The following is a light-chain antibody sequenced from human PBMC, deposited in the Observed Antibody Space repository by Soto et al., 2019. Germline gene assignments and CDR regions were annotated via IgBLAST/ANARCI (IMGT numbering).Light chain of an antibody. Sequence: SALTQPASVSGSPGQSITISCTGTSSDIGGYKYVSWYQQYPGKAPKLIIFEVSNRPSGVSNRFSGSNSGNTASLTISGLQAEDEADYYCCSYAGSYTWVFGSGTKVTVL. CDR1: SSDIGGYKY. J-gene: IGLJ1*01. CDR3: CSYAGSYTWV. V-gene: IGLV2-14*01. CDR2: EVS.